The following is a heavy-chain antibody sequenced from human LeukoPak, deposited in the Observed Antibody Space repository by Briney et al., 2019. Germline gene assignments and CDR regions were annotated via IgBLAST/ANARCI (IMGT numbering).Heavy chain of an antibody. CDR1: GGSFSGYY. D-gene: IGHD2-2*02. CDR3: ARLVVVPAAIIYYYYGMDV. CDR2: INHSGST. Sequence: SETLSLTCAVYGGSFSGYYWSWIRQPPGKGLAWIGEINHSGSTNYNPSLKSRVTISVDTSKNQFSLKLSSVTAADTAVYYCARLVVVPAAIIYYYYGMDVWGQGTTVTVSS. V-gene: IGHV4-34*01. J-gene: IGHJ6*02.